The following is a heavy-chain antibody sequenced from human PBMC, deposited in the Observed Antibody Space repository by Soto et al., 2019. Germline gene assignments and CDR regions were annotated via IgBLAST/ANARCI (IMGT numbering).Heavy chain of an antibody. V-gene: IGHV1-8*01. J-gene: IGHJ5*02. D-gene: IGHD2-15*01. CDR2: MNPKSGNT. Sequence: QVQLVQSGAEVKKPGASVKVSCKASGYTFTSYDINWVRQATGQGLEWMGWMNPKSGNTGYAQKFQGRVTMTRNTSITTAYMELRSLRSDATAVYYCARALSGGRSWFDPWGQGTLVTVSS. CDR3: ARALSGGRSWFDP. CDR1: GYTFTSYD.